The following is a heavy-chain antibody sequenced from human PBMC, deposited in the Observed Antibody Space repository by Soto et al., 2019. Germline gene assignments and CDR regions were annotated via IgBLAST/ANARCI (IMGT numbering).Heavy chain of an antibody. V-gene: IGHV4-61*08. CDR1: GASVINDGYY. CDR2: ISDSGNT. CDR3: ASDVSGWSSRAFDY. D-gene: IGHD6-13*01. Sequence: QVQLQESGPGLVKPSETLSLTCTVSGASVINDGYYWSWIRQPPGKGLELIGYISDSGNTNYNPSLKSRVTVSVDTYTNQFSLNLTSVTTADTAVYYCASDVSGWSSRAFDYWGQGTLVTVSS. J-gene: IGHJ4*02.